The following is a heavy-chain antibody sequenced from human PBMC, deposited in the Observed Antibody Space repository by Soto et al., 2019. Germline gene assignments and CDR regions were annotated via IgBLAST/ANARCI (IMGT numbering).Heavy chain of an antibody. V-gene: IGHV4-30-4*01. CDR2: IYYSGST. Sequence: SETLSLTCTVSGGSISSGDYYWSWIRQPPGKGLEWIGYIYYSGSTYYNPSLKSRVTISVDTSKKQFSLMLSSVTAADTVVYYCGRLPRFLEFPDHRFDPWGQGTLVTVSS. CDR1: GGSISSGDYY. J-gene: IGHJ5*02. CDR3: GRLPRFLEFPDHRFDP. D-gene: IGHD3-3*01.